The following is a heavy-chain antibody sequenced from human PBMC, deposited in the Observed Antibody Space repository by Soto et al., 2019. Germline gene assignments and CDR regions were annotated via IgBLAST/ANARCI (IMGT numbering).Heavy chain of an antibody. V-gene: IGHV3-23*01. D-gene: IGHD4-17*01. Sequence: VQLLESGGGLAQPGGSLRLSCAASGFTFSTYTMACVRQAPGRGPEWVAGVSQDGTAHYAVSVEGRFTISRDNSRDRVCLQMITLRGEDTAVYYCAKDMRPDGVWDFDYWGQGTMVTVSS. J-gene: IGHJ4*02. CDR1: GFTFSTYT. CDR2: VSQDGTA. CDR3: AKDMRPDGVWDFDY.